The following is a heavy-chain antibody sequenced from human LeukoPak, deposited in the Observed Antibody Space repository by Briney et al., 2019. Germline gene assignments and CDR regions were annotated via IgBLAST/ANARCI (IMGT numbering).Heavy chain of an antibody. CDR2: IYYSGST. CDR3: AREFDP. CDR1: GGSISSDY. J-gene: IGHJ5*02. V-gene: IGHV4-59*01. Sequence: PSETLSLTCTVSGGSISSDYWSWIRQPPGRGLEWIGYIYYSGSTNYNPSLKSRVTISLDASKNQFSLKLSSVTAADTAIYYCAREFDPWGQGTLVTVSS.